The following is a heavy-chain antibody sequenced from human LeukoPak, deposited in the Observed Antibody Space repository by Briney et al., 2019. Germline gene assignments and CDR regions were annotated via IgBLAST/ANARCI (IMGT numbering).Heavy chain of an antibody. CDR1: GFTFSSYA. V-gene: IGHV3-23*01. J-gene: IGHJ4*02. CDR3: AKDLRVFNF. Sequence: GGALRLPCAASGFTFSSYALSWVRQAPGKGLEWVSAISGSGGSTYYADSVKGRFTISRDNSKNTLYLQMDSLRAEDAAVYYCAKDLRVFNFWGQGTLVTVSS. CDR2: ISGSGGST.